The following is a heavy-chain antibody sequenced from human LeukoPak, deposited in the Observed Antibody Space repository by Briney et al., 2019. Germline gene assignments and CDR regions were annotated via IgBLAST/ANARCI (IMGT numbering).Heavy chain of an antibody. D-gene: IGHD2-15*01. CDR2: ITNSGTTI. Sequence: LSLTCAVYGGSFSSYYWSWIRQAPGKGLEWVSYITNSGTTIYYADSVKGRFTISRDNAKNSLYLQMNSLRAEDTAIYYCARDRGVVVAGMGYYFDYWGQGTLVTVSS. V-gene: IGHV3-11*01. CDR1: GGSFSSYY. J-gene: IGHJ4*02. CDR3: ARDRGVVVAGMGYYFDY.